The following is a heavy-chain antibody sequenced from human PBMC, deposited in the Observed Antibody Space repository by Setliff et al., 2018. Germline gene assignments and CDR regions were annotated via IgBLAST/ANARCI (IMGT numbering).Heavy chain of an antibody. D-gene: IGHD6-19*01. CDR3: ARDEGSGWYVGY. J-gene: IGHJ4*02. V-gene: IGHV1-2*06. Sequence: GASVKVSCKASGYTFTGYYMHWVRQAPGQGLEWVGRINPDSGGTNYAQKFQGRVTMTRDTSTSTVYMELSSLRSEDTAVYYCARDEGSGWYVGYWGQGTLVTVSS. CDR2: INPDSGGT. CDR1: GYTFTGYY.